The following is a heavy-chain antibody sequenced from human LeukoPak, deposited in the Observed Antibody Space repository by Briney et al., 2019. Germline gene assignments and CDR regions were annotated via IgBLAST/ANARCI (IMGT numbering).Heavy chain of an antibody. J-gene: IGHJ4*02. CDR1: GFTFDDYA. Sequence: GGSLRLSCAASGFTFDDYAMHGVRQAPGKGLEGCSGISWNSGSIGYADSVKGRFTISRDNAKNSLYLQMNSLRAEDTALYYCAKAALPGVDDYSDSFDYWGQGTLVTVSS. CDR3: AKAALPGVDDYSDSFDY. V-gene: IGHV3-9*01. CDR2: ISWNSGSI. D-gene: IGHD4-11*01.